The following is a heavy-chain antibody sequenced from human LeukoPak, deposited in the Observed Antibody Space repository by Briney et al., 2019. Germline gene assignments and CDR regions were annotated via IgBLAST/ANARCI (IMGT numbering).Heavy chain of an antibody. CDR1: GFTFSSYA. D-gene: IGHD5-12*01. CDR2: ISGSGGST. V-gene: IGHV3-23*01. Sequence: PGGSLRLSCAASGFTFSSYAMSWVRQAPGKGLEWVSAISGSGGSTSYADSGKGRFTISRDNSKNTLYLQMNSLRAEDTAVYYCAKDWGVATILGGPYFDYWGQGTLVTVSS. J-gene: IGHJ4*02. CDR3: AKDWGVATILGGPYFDY.